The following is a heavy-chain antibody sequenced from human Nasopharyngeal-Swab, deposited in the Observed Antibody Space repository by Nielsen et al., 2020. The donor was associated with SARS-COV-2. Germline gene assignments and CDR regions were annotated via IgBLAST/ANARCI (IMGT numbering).Heavy chain of an antibody. V-gene: IGHV4-59*01. J-gene: IGHJ4*02. Sequence: CHAPRRGVEWIGYIYYSGSTNYNPSLKSRVTISVDTSKNQFSLKLSSVTAADTAVYYCARGGRGIFGVVTNFDYWGQGTLVTVSS. D-gene: IGHD3-3*01. CDR2: IYYSGST. CDR3: ARGGRGIFGVVTNFDY.